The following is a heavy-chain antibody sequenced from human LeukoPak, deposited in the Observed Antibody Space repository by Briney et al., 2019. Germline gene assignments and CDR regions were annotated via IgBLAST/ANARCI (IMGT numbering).Heavy chain of an antibody. V-gene: IGHV4-59*10. Sequence: SGTLCLTCAVSGGSISSYYWSWIRQPAGKGLEWISRIYSGVSANYNSYPKSRVTISVDTSKNQYSQKLSSVPAADTAVYYCARHGGQSSGYYYWGQGNLVTVPS. CDR2: IYSGVSA. D-gene: IGHD3-22*01. CDR3: ARHGGQSSGYYY. J-gene: IGHJ4*02. CDR1: GGSISSYY.